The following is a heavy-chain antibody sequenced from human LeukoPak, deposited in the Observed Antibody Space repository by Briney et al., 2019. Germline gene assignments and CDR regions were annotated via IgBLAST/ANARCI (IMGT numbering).Heavy chain of an antibody. D-gene: IGHD2-15*01. CDR2: INPSGGST. Sequence: ASVKVSCMASGYTFTSYYMHWVRQAPGQGLEWMGIINPSGGSTSYAQKFQGRVTMTRDTSTSTVYMELSSLRSEDTAVYYCARVVVARMGFDPWGQGTLVTVSS. V-gene: IGHV1-46*01. CDR1: GYTFTSYY. J-gene: IGHJ5*02. CDR3: ARVVVARMGFDP.